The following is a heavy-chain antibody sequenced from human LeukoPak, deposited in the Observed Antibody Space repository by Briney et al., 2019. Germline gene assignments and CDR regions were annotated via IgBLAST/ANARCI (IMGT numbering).Heavy chain of an antibody. D-gene: IGHD6-19*01. V-gene: IGHV1-69*01. CDR3: ARHSGQWLGRDVLDY. J-gene: IGHJ4*02. CDR2: IIPIFGTA. CDR1: GGTFSSYA. Sequence: SVKVSCKASGGTFSSYATSWVRQAPGQGLEWMGGIIPIFGTANYAQKFQGRVTITADESTSTAYMELSGLRSEDTAVYYCARHSGQWLGRDVLDYWGQGTLVTVSS.